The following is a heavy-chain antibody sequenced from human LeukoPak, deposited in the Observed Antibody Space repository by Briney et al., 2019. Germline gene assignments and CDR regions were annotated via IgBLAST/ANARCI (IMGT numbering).Heavy chain of an antibody. CDR3: ASSPYCTNGLCYQRNWFDP. J-gene: IGHJ5*02. Sequence: PSETLTLTCTASGGSINSYYWSWIRQPAGKGLEWIGRIYSGGSTNYNPSHKSRVSMSADTSKNQFSLRLSSVTAADTAVYYCASSPYCTNGLCYQRNWFDPWGRGTLVTVSS. V-gene: IGHV4-4*07. CDR1: GGSINSYY. CDR2: IYSGGST. D-gene: IGHD2-8*01.